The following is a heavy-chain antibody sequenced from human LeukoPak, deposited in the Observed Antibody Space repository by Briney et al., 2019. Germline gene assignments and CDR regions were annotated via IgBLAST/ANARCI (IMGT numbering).Heavy chain of an antibody. CDR3: AREAYDFWSGYPHYMDV. Sequence: ASVKVSCKASGYTFTSYDINWVRQATGQGLEWMGWMNPNSGNTGYAQKFQGRVTITRNTSISTAYMELSSLRSEDTAVYYCAREAYDFWSGYPHYMDVWGKGTTVTVSS. CDR2: MNPNSGNT. J-gene: IGHJ6*03. D-gene: IGHD3-3*01. CDR1: GYTFTSYD. V-gene: IGHV1-8*03.